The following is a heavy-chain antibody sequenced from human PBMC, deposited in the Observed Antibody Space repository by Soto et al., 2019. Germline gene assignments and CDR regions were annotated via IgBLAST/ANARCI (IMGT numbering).Heavy chain of an antibody. J-gene: IGHJ6*02. D-gene: IGHD2-2*01. CDR3: ARDHTFSLHYYYYGMDV. CDR2: ISSSSSTI. CDR1: GFTFSSYS. Sequence: EVQLVESGGGLVQPGGSLRLSCAASGFTFSSYSMNWVRQAPGKGLEWVSYISSSSSTIYYADSVKGRFTISRDNAKNSLYLQMNSLRDEDTAVYYCARDHTFSLHYYYYGMDVWGQGTTVTVSS. V-gene: IGHV3-48*02.